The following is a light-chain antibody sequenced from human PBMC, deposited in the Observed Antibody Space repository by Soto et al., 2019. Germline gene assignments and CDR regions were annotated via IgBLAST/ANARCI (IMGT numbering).Light chain of an antibody. CDR3: QQYDNLPSYT. CDR1: QDISNN. CDR2: RAS. Sequence: DIQMSQSPPSLSASVGDRVTITCQASQDISNNLNWYQHKPGQAPKLLIFRASNLETGVPSRFSGGGSGTHFTFTISSLQPEDIATYYCQQYDNLPSYTFGPGTKLEIK. V-gene: IGKV1-33*01. J-gene: IGKJ2*01.